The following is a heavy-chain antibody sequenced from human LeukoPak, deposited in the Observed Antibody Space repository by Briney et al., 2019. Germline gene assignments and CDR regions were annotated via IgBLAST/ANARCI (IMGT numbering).Heavy chain of an antibody. CDR2: ISSSGGTI. D-gene: IGHD3-16*02. CDR1: GFTFSDYY. V-gene: IGHV3-11*01. CDR3: ARDLNVWGSYRSHPRWFDP. Sequence: GGSLRLSCAASGFTFSDYYMSWIRQAPGKGLEWVSYISSSGGTIYYADSVKGRFTISRDNAKNSLYLQMNSLRAEDTAVYYCARDLNVWGSYRSHPRWFDPWGQGTLVTVSS. J-gene: IGHJ5*02.